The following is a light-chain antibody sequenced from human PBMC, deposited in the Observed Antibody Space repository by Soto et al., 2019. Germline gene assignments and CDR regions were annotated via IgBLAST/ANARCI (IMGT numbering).Light chain of an antibody. CDR2: ETS. CDR3: QQYKDYWT. CDR1: QSISSW. V-gene: IGKV1-5*03. J-gene: IGKJ1*01. Sequence: DVQMTQSPSAVSASVEDRVTITLRVSQSISSWLAWYQHKPGKAPKLLIYETSSLEDGVPSRFTGSGSGTEFSLTITSLQPEDFASYYCQQYKDYWTFGERTIVDI.